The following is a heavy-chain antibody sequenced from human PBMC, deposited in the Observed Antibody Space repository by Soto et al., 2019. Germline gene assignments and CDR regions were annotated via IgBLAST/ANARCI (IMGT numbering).Heavy chain of an antibody. V-gene: IGHV3-30*18. J-gene: IGHJ4*02. Sequence: QPGGSLRLSCAASGFTFSSYGMHWVRQAPGKGLEWVAVISYDGSNKYYADSVKGRFTISRDNSKNTLYLQVNSLRAEDTAVYYCAKDLYSGSSHPDYWGQGTLVTVSS. D-gene: IGHD1-26*01. CDR2: ISYDGSNK. CDR1: GFTFSSYG. CDR3: AKDLYSGSSHPDY.